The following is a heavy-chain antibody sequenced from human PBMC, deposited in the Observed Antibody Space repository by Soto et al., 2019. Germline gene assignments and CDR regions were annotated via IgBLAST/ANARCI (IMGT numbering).Heavy chain of an antibody. J-gene: IGHJ5*02. CDR3: ARDSGSYFSDFDP. V-gene: IGHV3-23*01. D-gene: IGHD1-26*01. Sequence: GGSLRLSCVASGFTFSDYAMSWVRQAPGKGLEWVSGISGSSSSTYYADSVKGRFTISRDNAKITLYLQMNSLRDDDTAVYYCARDSGSYFSDFDPWGQGTLVTVSS. CDR2: ISGSSSST. CDR1: GFTFSDYA.